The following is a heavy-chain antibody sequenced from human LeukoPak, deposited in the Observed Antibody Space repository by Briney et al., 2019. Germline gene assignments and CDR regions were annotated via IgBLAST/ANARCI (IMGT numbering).Heavy chain of an antibody. D-gene: IGHD6-19*01. Sequence: GGSLRLSCAASGFTFSSYAMHWVRQAPGKGLEWVAVISYDGSNKYYADSVKGRFTISRDNSKNTLYLQMNSLRAEDTAVYYCARAAVAGTSWFDPWGQGILVTVSS. V-gene: IGHV3-30-3*01. CDR1: GFTFSSYA. CDR2: ISYDGSNK. CDR3: ARAAVAGTSWFDP. J-gene: IGHJ5*02.